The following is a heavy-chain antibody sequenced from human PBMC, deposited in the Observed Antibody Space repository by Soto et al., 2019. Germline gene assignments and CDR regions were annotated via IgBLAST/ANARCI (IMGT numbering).Heavy chain of an antibody. CDR3: ARGLGGNDLLNTYYYGMDV. J-gene: IGHJ6*02. CDR1: GFSVSDSS. V-gene: IGHV3-53*02. D-gene: IGHD1-1*01. Sequence: EVQLVETGGGLIQPGGSLRLSCAVSGFSVSDSSMSWVRQAPGKGLEWVSVFYRGGSTDYADSVKGRGTVSRDTFKNTLFLQMDSLTVEDTAVYFCARGLGGNDLLNTYYYGMDVWGQGTTVTVS. CDR2: FYRGGST.